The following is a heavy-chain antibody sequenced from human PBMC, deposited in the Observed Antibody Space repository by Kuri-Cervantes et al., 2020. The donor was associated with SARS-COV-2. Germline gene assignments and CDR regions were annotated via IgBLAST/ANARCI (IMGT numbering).Heavy chain of an antibody. D-gene: IGHD2-2*01. V-gene: IGHV1-69*13. CDR2: IIPIFGTA. Sequence: SVKVSCKASGGTFSSYAISWVRQAPGQGLEWMGGIIPIFGTANYAQKFQGRVTITADESTSTAYMELSSLRSEDTAVYHCARDEGVMLGTISQFDYWGQGTPVTVSS. CDR3: ARDEGVMLGTISQFDY. CDR1: GGTFSSYA. J-gene: IGHJ4*02.